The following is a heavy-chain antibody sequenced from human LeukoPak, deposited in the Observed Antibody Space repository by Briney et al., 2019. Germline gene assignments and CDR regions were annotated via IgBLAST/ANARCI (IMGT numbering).Heavy chain of an antibody. J-gene: IGHJ3*02. CDR2: INNSGST. CDR1: GGSFSGYY. CDR3: ARGPILVVVPAAMNVASFDI. D-gene: IGHD2-2*01. Sequence: SETLSLTCAVYGGSFSGYYWSWVRQPPGKGLEWIGEINNSGSTNYNPSLKSGVTISVNTSKNQFSLKLRSVTAADTAVYYCARGPILVVVPAAMNVASFDIWGQGTMVTVSS. V-gene: IGHV4-34*01.